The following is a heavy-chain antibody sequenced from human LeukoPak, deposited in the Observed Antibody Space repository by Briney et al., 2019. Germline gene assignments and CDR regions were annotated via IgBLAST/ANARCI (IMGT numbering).Heavy chain of an antibody. J-gene: IGHJ4*02. D-gene: IGHD1-20*01. V-gene: IGHV1-2*02. Sequence: ASVKVSCKASGYTFTGYYIHWVRQAPGQGLEWMAWINPNSGGTHYAQKFQGRVTMTRDTSISTAYMELTRLTSDDTAVYYCAPSNNWVYYFDYWGQGTLVTVSS. CDR2: INPNSGGT. CDR3: APSNNWVYYFDY. CDR1: GYTFTGYY.